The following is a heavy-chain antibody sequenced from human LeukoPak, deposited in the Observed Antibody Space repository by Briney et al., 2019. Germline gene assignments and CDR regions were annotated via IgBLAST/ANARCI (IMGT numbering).Heavy chain of an antibody. D-gene: IGHD3-10*01. J-gene: IGHJ4*02. CDR2: IYTSGST. V-gene: IGHV4-4*07. CDR3: ARDRDYYGSGSPFDY. CDR1: GGSISSYY. Sequence: PSETLSLTCTVSGGSISSYYWSWIRQPAGKGLEWIGRIYTSGSTNYNPSLKSRVTMSVDTSKNQFSLKLSSVTAADTAAYYCARDRDYYGSGSPFDYWGQGTLVTVSS.